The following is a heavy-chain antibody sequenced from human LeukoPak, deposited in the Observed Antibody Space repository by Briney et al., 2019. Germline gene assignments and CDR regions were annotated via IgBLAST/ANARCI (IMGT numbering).Heavy chain of an antibody. V-gene: IGHV1-69*13. CDR2: IIPIFGTA. Sequence: ASVKVSCKASGGTFSSYAISWVRQAPGQGLEWMGGIIPIFGTANYAQKFQGRVTITADESTSTAYMELSSLRSEDTAVYYCARVCSDYGDYDYWGQGTLVTVSS. D-gene: IGHD4-17*01. CDR3: ARVCSDYGDYDY. CDR1: GGTFSSYA. J-gene: IGHJ4*02.